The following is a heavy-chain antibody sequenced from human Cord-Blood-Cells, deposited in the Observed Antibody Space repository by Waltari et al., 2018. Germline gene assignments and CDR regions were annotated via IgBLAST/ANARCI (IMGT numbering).Heavy chain of an antibody. CDR2: IIPIFGTA. D-gene: IGHD2-15*01. V-gene: IGHV1-69*01. CDR1: GGTFSSYD. J-gene: IGHJ6*02. Sequence: QVQLVQSGAEVKKPGSSVKVSCKASGGTFSSYDISWVRQAPVQGLEWMGGIIPIFGTANYAQKFQGRVTITADESTSTAYMELSSLRSEDTAVYYCASGGPGYFSGGSCYLLYYYYGMDVWGQGTTVTVSS. CDR3: ASGGPGYFSGGSCYLLYYYYGMDV.